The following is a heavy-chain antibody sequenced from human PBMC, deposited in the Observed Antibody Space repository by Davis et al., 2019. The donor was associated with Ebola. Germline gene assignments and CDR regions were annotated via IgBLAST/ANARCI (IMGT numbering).Heavy chain of an antibody. Sequence: MPSETLSLTCAVYGGSFSGYYWSWIRQPPGKGLEWIGEINHSGSTNYNPSLKSRVTISVDTSKNQFSLKLSSVTAADTAVYYCARDLGSQLGPGSWFDPWGQGTLVTVSS. CDR2: INHSGST. V-gene: IGHV4-34*01. D-gene: IGHD6-6*01. J-gene: IGHJ5*02. CDR3: ARDLGSQLGPGSWFDP. CDR1: GGSFSGYY.